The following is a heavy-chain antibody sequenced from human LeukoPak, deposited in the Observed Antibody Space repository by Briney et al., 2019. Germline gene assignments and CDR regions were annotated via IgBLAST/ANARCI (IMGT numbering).Heavy chain of an antibody. J-gene: IGHJ6*02. Sequence: PGRSLRLPCAASGFTFSSYAMHWVRQAPGKGLEWVAVISYDGSNKYYADSVKGRFTISRDNSKNTLCLQMNSLRAEDTAVYYCARDPVAPDYYYYGMDVWGQGTTVTVSS. CDR3: ARDPVAPDYYYYGMDV. D-gene: IGHD2-2*01. V-gene: IGHV3-30-3*01. CDR2: ISYDGSNK. CDR1: GFTFSSYA.